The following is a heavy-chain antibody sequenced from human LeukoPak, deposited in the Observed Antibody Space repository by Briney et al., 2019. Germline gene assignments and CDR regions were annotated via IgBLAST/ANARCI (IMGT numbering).Heavy chain of an antibody. CDR3: VRETSISAAGTRGDN. CDR1: GYTFTSYG. CDR2: FNTYSGNT. Sequence: GASVKVSCKASGYTFTSYGISWVRQAPGQGLEWMGWFNTYSGNTKYAQNLQGRVTVTTGTSTSTAYMELRSLRSDDTAVYYCVRETSISAAGTRGDNWGQGTLVTVS. D-gene: IGHD6-13*01. J-gene: IGHJ4*02. V-gene: IGHV1-18*01.